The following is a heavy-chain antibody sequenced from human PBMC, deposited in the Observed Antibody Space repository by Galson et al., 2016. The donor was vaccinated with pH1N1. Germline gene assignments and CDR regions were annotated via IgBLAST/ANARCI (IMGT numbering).Heavy chain of an antibody. CDR1: GFTFSNTW. J-gene: IGHJ3*01. D-gene: IGHD3-16*01. Sequence: SLRLSCAASGFTFSNTWMHWVRQAPGKGLEWVGRIKSRFHGGATDYAAPVQGRFTISRDDSENTLYLQMNSLKTEDTALYYCFGWHDDAWGTRNTFEVWGQGTMVSVSS. CDR2: IKSRFHGGAT. V-gene: IGHV3-15*01. CDR3: FGWHDDAWGTRNTFEV.